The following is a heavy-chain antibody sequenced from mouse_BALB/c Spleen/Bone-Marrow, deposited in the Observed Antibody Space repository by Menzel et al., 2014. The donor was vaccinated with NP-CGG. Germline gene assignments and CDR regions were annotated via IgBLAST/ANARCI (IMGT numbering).Heavy chain of an antibody. Sequence: VQLQQSGPSLVKPSQTLSLTCSVTGDSITSGYWNWIRKFPGNKHEYMGFISYSGGTYYNPSLRSRISITRDTSKNQYYLQLNSVTTEDTATYFCARTHYYGWFDSWGQGTTLTVSS. CDR1: GDSITSGY. CDR2: ISYSGGT. CDR3: ARTHYYGWFDS. D-gene: IGHD1-2*01. V-gene: IGHV3-8*02. J-gene: IGHJ2*01.